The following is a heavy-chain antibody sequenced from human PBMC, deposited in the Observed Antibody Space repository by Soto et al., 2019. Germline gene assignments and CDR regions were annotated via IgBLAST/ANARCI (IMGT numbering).Heavy chain of an antibody. CDR3: ARHGSYAIQNDFDI. Sequence: GESLKISCKGSGYSFTSYLIGWVRQMPGKGLGGMGIIYPGDSDTRYSPSSQGQVTISAAKSISTAYLQWSSLKASDTAMYYCARHGSYAIQNDFDIWGQGTMVTVSS. D-gene: IGHD5-18*01. CDR1: GYSFTSYL. J-gene: IGHJ3*02. V-gene: IGHV5-51*01. CDR2: IYPGDSDT.